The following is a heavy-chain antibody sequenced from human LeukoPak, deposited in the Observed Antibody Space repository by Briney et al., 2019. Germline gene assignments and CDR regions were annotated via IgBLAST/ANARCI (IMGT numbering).Heavy chain of an antibody. CDR3: ARDADVGAPHFDY. CDR2: INPNSGGT. Sequence: GASVKVSFKASGYTFTGYYMHWVRQAPGQGLEWMGRINPNSGGTNYAQKFQGRVTMTRDTSISTAYMELSRLRSDDTAVYYCARDADVGAPHFDYWGQGTLVTVSS. J-gene: IGHJ4*02. V-gene: IGHV1-2*06. CDR1: GYTFTGYY. D-gene: IGHD1-26*01.